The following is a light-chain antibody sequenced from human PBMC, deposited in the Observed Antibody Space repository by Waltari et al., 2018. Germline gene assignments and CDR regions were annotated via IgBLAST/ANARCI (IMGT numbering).Light chain of an antibody. CDR1: QSVSSSS. CDR3: QEDGSSPSWT. CDR2: AAS. V-gene: IGKV3-20*01. Sequence: EIVLTQSPGTLSLSPGERATLSCRASQSVSSSSLAWFQQKPGQAPRLLIHAASSRATGIPDRFSGSGSGTDFTLTISRLEPEDFAVYYCQEDGSSPSWTFGQGTKVEIK. J-gene: IGKJ1*01.